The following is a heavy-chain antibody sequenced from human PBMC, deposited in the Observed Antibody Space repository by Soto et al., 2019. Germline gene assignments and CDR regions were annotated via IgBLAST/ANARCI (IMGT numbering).Heavy chain of an antibody. J-gene: IGHJ4*02. CDR3: AKNYNLNFVVEY. Sequence: EVQLLESGGDFVQPGRSLRLSCAASGFPFSNHPMSWVRQAPGKGLEWLSAISATGGSTYYADSVRGRFSISRDNSKNTVFLQMDSLTAEDTAVYFCAKNYNLNFVVEYWGRGTLVTVS. CDR1: GFPFSNHP. V-gene: IGHV3-23*01. D-gene: IGHD1-7*01. CDR2: ISATGGST.